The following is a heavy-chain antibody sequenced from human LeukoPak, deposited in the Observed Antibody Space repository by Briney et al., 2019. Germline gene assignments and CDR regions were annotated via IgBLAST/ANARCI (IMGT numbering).Heavy chain of an antibody. CDR3: ARDFLISPDFWSGYFGYYYYYMDV. CDR2: ISSSSSNI. J-gene: IGHJ6*03. V-gene: IGHV3-21*01. D-gene: IGHD3-3*01. CDR1: GFTFSSYS. Sequence: GGSLRLSCAASGFTFSSYSMNWVRQAPGKGLEWVSSISSSSSNIYYADSVKGRFTISRDNAKNSLYLQMNSLRAEDTAVYYCARDFLISPDFWSGYFGYYYYYMDVWGKGTTVTVSS.